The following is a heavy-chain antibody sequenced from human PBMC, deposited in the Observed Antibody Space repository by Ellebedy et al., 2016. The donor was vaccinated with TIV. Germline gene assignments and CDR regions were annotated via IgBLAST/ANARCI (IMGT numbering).Heavy chain of an antibody. V-gene: IGHV1-46*01. Sequence: AASVKVSCKASGYTFTSYYMHWVRQAPGRGLEWMGIINPGDSGASYAQKFQDRVTMNTDTSTNTAYMELRSLRSDDTAVDYCARGCSGGNCYTFDYWGQGTLVTVSS. J-gene: IGHJ4*02. CDR2: INPGDSGA. D-gene: IGHD2-15*01. CDR1: GYTFTSYY. CDR3: ARGCSGGNCYTFDY.